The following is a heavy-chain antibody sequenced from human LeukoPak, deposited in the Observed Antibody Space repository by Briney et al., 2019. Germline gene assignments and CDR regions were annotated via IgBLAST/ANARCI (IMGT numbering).Heavy chain of an antibody. CDR1: GFTFSNYA. CDR3: AREYRGSRYF. J-gene: IGHJ4*02. Sequence: GGSLRLSCAASGFTFSNYAMSWVRQAPGKGLEWVSTISGSGGRTNYADSVKGQFTISRDNSKNTLYLQMNSLRVEDTAVYYCAREYRGSRYFRGQGTLVTVSS. D-gene: IGHD2/OR15-2a*01. V-gene: IGHV3-23*01. CDR2: ISGSGGRT.